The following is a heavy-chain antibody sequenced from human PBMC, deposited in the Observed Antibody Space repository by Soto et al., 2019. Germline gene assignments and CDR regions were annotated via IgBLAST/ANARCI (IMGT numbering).Heavy chain of an antibody. D-gene: IGHD3-22*01. CDR2: ISHDGSNK. CDR1: GFSFSNYV. CDR3: ARGDSSGYYYGIDY. Sequence: QVQLVESGGGVVQPGRSLRLSCAASGFSFSNYVMHWVRQAPGKGLEWVAIISHDGSNKYYADSVKGRFTISRDNSRNTLFLQMSSLRAEDTAVYYCARGDSSGYYYGIDYWGQRTLVTVSS. J-gene: IGHJ4*02. V-gene: IGHV3-30-3*01.